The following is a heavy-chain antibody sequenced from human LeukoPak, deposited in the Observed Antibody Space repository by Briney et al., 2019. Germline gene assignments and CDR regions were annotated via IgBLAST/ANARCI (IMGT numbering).Heavy chain of an antibody. J-gene: IGHJ4*02. CDR2: ISRTGVAT. Sequence: PGGSLSLSCAASGFTFISFALSWVRQAPGKGLEWVSNISRTGVATYYANSVKGRFTISRDNAKTTVYLQMNSLRAEDTAVYYCAKHSHDGSAPYYEVQFDSWGQGTLATVSS. CDR1: GFTFISFA. CDR3: AKHSHDGSAPYYEVQFDS. V-gene: IGHV3-23*01. D-gene: IGHD3-22*01.